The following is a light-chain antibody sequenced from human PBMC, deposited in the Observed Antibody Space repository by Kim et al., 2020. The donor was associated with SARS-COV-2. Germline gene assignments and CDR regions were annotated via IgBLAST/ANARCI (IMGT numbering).Light chain of an antibody. CDR2: RND. CDR1: RNNVGNQG. V-gene: IGLV10-54*01. J-gene: IGLJ3*02. Sequence: QTATLTCTGNRNNVGNQGTAWLQQHQGHPPKLLSYRNDNRPSGISERLSASRSGNTASLTITGLQPEDEADYYCSAWDSSLSAWVFGGGTQLTVL. CDR3: SAWDSSLSAWV.